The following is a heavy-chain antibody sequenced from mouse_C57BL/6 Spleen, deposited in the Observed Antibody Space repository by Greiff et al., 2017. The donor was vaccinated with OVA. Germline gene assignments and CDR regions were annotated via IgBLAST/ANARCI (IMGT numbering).Heavy chain of an antibody. CDR2: IDPSDSYT. Sequence: VQLQQPGAELVKPGASVKLSCKASGYTFTSYWMQWVKPRPGQGLEWIGEIDPSDSYTNYNQKFKGKATLTVDTSSSTAYMQLSSLTSEDSAVYYCASHYYGSSFDYWGQGTTLTVSS. V-gene: IGHV1-50*01. J-gene: IGHJ2*01. CDR3: ASHYYGSSFDY. D-gene: IGHD1-1*01. CDR1: GYTFTSYW.